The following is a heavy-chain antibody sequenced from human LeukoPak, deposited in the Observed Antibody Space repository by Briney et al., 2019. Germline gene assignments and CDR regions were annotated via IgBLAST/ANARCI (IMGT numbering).Heavy chain of an antibody. J-gene: IGHJ3*02. CDR2: INHSGST. Sequence: PSETLSLTCAVYGGSSSGYYWSWIRQSPGKGLEWIGEINHSGSTNYNPSLKSRVTIALDTSKNQFSLKLSSVIAADTAVYYCARRVRGVNDAFDIWGQGTMVTVSS. CDR3: ARRVRGVNDAFDI. CDR1: GGSSSGYY. V-gene: IGHV4-34*01. D-gene: IGHD3-10*01.